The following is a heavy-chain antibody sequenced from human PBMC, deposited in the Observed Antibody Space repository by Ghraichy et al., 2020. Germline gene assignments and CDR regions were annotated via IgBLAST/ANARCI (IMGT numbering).Heavy chain of an antibody. CDR3: AKSAADSSGSPHN. Sequence: GGSLRLSCAASGFTFSSYSMHWVRQAPGKGLEWVAFISYDGSNKYYADSVKGRFTISRDNSKNTLYMQMNSLRAADTAVYYCAKSAADSSGSPHNWGQGTLVTASS. CDR1: GFTFSSYS. CDR2: ISYDGSNK. J-gene: IGHJ4*02. D-gene: IGHD3-22*01. V-gene: IGHV3-30*18.